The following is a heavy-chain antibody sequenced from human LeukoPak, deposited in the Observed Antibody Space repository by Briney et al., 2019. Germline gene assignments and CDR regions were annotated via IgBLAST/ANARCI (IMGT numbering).Heavy chain of an antibody. CDR3: ARDLITVVVPAAIPPYYYGMDV. CDR2: ISYDGSNK. J-gene: IGHJ6*02. CDR1: GFTFSSYA. D-gene: IGHD2-2*02. Sequence: GSLILSCAASGFTFSSYAMHWVRQAPGKGLEWVAVISYDGSNKYYADSVKGRFTISRDNSKNTLYLQMNSLRAEDTAVYYCARDLITVVVPAAIPPYYYGMDVWGQGTTVTVSS. V-gene: IGHV3-30-3*01.